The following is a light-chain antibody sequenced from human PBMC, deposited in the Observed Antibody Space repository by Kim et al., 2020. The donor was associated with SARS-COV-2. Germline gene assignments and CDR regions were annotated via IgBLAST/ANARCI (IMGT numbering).Light chain of an antibody. J-gene: IGKJ1*01. CDR2: AAS. CDR3: QQSYDAPWT. Sequence: ASVGDRVTITCRASQNISGYLNWYQQEPGKAPNLLIYAASSLQGGVPPRFSGSGSGSEFTLTISSLQPDDFATYYCQQSYDAPWTFGPGTKVDIK. CDR1: QNISGY. V-gene: IGKV1-39*01.